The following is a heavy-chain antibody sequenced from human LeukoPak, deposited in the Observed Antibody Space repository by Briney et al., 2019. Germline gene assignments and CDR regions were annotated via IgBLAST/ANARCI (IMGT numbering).Heavy chain of an antibody. CDR1: GDSISSGRYY. Sequence: SETLSLTCTVSGDSISSGRYYWSWIRQPAGRGLEWIGRIYNSGRTNYNPSLKSRVTIFIDTSRNQFSLRLSSVTAADTAVYYCAGDMVRGVILRRVLEYWGQGTLVTVSS. CDR3: AGDMVRGVILRRVLEY. V-gene: IGHV4-61*02. J-gene: IGHJ4*02. D-gene: IGHD3-10*01. CDR2: IYNSGRT.